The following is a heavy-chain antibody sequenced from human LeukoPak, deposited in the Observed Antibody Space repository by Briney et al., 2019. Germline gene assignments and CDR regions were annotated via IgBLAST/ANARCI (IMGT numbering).Heavy chain of an antibody. Sequence: PSETLSLTCTVSGGSISSGGYYWSWIRQPPGKGPEWIGYIHYSGATSYNPSLKSRVTVSVDTSRNRLYLELTSVTAADTAFYYCAREYSAFDFWGQGILVTVS. D-gene: IGHD5-12*01. J-gene: IGHJ4*02. CDR2: IHYSGAT. CDR1: GGSISSGGYY. V-gene: IGHV4-61*03. CDR3: AREYSAFDF.